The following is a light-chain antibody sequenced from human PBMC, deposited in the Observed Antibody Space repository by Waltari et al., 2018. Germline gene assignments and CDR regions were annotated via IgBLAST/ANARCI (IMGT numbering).Light chain of an antibody. J-gene: IGLJ2*01. CDR3: QSTDSSGSFVV. Sequence: SYELTQPPSVSVSPGQTARITCSGEALPRQFTSWYQQRPCQAPIMLMYRDTERPSVIPERFSGSSSGTIVTLTITGVQAEDEADYYCQSTDSSGSFVVFGGGTRLTVL. V-gene: IGLV3-25*03. CDR1: ALPRQF. CDR2: RDT.